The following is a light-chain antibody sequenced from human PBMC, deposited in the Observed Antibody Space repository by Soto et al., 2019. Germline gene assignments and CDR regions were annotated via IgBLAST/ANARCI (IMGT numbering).Light chain of an antibody. J-gene: IGLJ1*01. CDR2: DVS. Sequence: QSALTQPASVSGSPGPSITISCTGTSSDVGGYNSVYWYQQYPGKAPKLMIHDVSNRPSGVSNRFSGSKSGNTASLTISGLQAEDEADYYCSSYTSSSSYVCGSGTKVTVL. V-gene: IGLV2-14*01. CDR3: SSYTSSSSYV. CDR1: SSDVGGYNS.